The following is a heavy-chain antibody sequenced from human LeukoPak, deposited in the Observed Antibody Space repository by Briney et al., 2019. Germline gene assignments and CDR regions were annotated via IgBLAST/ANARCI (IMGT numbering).Heavy chain of an antibody. V-gene: IGHV4-39*01. J-gene: IGHJ4*02. CDR1: GGSISRSSYY. CDR2: IYYSGST. CDR3: ASLPRGGSYLGGFDY. Sequence: SETLSLTCTVSGGSISRSSYYWGWIRQPPGKGLEWIGSIYYSGSTYYNPSLKSRVTISVDTSKNQFSLKLSSVTAADTAVYYYASLPRGGSYLGGFDYWGQGTLVTVSS. D-gene: IGHD1-26*01.